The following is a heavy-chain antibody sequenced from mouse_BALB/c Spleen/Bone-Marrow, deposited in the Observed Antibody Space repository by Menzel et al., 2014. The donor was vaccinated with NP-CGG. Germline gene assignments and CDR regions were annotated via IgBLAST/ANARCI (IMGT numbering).Heavy chain of an antibody. V-gene: IGHV2-6-1*01. CDR1: GFSLTSYG. CDR3: AKHGGGYFDY. Sequence: VMLVESGPGLVALSQSLSITCTISGFSLTSYGVHWVRQPPGKGLEWLTVIWNDGSTTYNSALKSRLTISKDNSKSQVFLKMNSLQTDDTGMYYCAKHGGGYFDYWGQGTSLIVSS. J-gene: IGHJ2*02. CDR2: IWNDGST.